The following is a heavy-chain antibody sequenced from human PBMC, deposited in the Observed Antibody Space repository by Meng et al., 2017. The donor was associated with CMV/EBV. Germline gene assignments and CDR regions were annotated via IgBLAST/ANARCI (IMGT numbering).Heavy chain of an antibody. CDR3: ARIALSYDFGSGYLNYYYYYGMDV. J-gene: IGHJ6*02. Sequence: SGPTLVKPTETLTLTCTVSGFSLSNARMGVSWIRQPPGKALEWLAHIFSNDEKSYITSLKSRLTISKDTSKSQVVLTMTNMDPVDTATYYCARIALSYDFGSGYLNYYYYYGMDVWGQGTTVTVSS. D-gene: IGHD3-3*01. V-gene: IGHV2-26*01. CDR1: GFSLSNARMG. CDR2: IFSNDEK.